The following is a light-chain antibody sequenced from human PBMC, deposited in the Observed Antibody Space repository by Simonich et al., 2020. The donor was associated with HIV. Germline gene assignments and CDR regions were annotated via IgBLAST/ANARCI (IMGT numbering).Light chain of an antibody. V-gene: IGKV3-15*01. CDR2: GAS. CDR3: QQYNNWPLTWT. J-gene: IGKJ1*01. CDR1: QSISSN. Sequence: EIVRTQSPATLFVSPGERPTPPCRASQSISSNLAWYQLKPGQSPRLPIYGASTSATGIPPRFSGSGSGKEFTLTISSLQSEDLAIYYCQQYNNWPLTWTFGQGTKVEIK.